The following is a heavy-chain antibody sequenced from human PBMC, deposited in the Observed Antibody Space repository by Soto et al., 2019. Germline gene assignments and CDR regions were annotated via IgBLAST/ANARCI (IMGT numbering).Heavy chain of an antibody. CDR2: TYYRSEWYN. J-gene: IGHJ6*02. V-gene: IGHV6-1*01. CDR3: ARDYYYGMDV. Sequence: PSQTLSLTCASSGDSVSSDSAAWNWIRQSPSRGLEWLGRTYYRSEWYNDYAVSMKSRIVITPDTSKNQFSLQLNSVTPEDTAVYFCARDYYYGMDVWGQGTTVTVSS. CDR1: GDSVSSDSAA.